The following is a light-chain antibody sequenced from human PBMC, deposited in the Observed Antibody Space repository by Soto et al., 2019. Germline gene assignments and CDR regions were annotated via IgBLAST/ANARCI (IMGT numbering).Light chain of an antibody. CDR1: SSDVGSYNL. CDR2: EVS. CDR3: CSYAGSSNVV. J-gene: IGLJ2*01. Sequence: QSALTQPASVSGSPGQSITISCTGTSSDVGSYNLVSWYQQHPGKAPKLMIYEVSKRPSGVSNRFPGSKSGNTASLTISGLQDEDEADYYCCSYAGSSNVVFGGGTKLTVL. V-gene: IGLV2-23*02.